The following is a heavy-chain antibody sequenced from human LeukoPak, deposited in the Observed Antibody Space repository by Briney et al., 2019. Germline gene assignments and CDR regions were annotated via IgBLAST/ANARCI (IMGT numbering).Heavy chain of an antibody. CDR2: IYPTGNT. CDR1: GGAIISYY. Sequence: SETLSLTCSVSGGAIISYYWSWIPKPAGKGPEWIGRIYPTGNTDYNPSLKTRVTMSTDLSKKQFSLRLRSVTAADTAVYYCARLKFYDSTGYSPGYYMDVWGKGTAVTVSS. CDR3: ARLKFYDSTGYSPGYYMDV. D-gene: IGHD3-22*01. V-gene: IGHV4-4*07. J-gene: IGHJ6*03.